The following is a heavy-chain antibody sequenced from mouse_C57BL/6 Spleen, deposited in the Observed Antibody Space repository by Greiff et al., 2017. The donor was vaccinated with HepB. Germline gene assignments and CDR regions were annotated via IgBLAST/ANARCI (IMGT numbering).Heavy chain of an antibody. CDR1: GYTFTTYP. CDR2: FNPYNDDT. V-gene: IGHV1-47*01. CDR3: AIHYDYDVGFAY. D-gene: IGHD2-4*01. J-gene: IGHJ3*01. Sequence: VQLKESGAELVKPGASVKMSCKASGYTFTTYPIEWMKQNHGKSLEWIGNFNPYNDDTKYNEKFKGKATLTVEKSSSTVYLELSRLTSDDSAVYYCAIHYDYDVGFAYWGQGTLVTVSA.